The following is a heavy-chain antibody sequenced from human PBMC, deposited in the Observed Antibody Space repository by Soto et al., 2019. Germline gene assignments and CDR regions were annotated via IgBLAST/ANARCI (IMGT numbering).Heavy chain of an antibody. CDR1: GFTFRNYA. D-gene: IGHD3-22*01. Sequence: GGSLRLSCAASGFTFRNYAMNWVRQAPGKGLEWVSGISISGGTTYYADSVKGRFTVSRDNSKITVYLQMNSLRAEDTAVYSCAKGMYYYDSSGYRLFDYWGQGTLVTVSS. J-gene: IGHJ4*02. V-gene: IGHV3-23*01. CDR2: ISISGGTT. CDR3: AKGMYYYDSSGYRLFDY.